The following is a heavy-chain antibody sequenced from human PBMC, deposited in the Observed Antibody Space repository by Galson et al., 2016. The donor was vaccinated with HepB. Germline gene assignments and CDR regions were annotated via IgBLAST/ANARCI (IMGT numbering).Heavy chain of an antibody. CDR1: DASISNYY. V-gene: IGHV4-59*01. CDR3: ARWGTYSEKHAFDI. Sequence: SETLSLTCTVSDASISNYYWNWIRQPPGKGLEWIGYIHYSGSSKCNPPLKSRVTMSVDTSKNQFSLRLSSVTAADTAVYYCARWGTYSEKHAFDIWGQGTMVTVSS. CDR2: IHYSGSS. J-gene: IGHJ3*02. D-gene: IGHD3-16*01.